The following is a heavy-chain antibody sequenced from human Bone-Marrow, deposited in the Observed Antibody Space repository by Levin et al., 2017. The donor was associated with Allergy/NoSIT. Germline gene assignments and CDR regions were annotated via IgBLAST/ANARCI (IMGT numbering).Heavy chain of an antibody. D-gene: IGHD3-3*01. CDR1: GFTISSNY. CDR2: IYSGGST. CDR3: AREKVFGVVEASYYYGMDG. J-gene: IGHJ6*02. Sequence: GGSLRLSCAASGFTISSNYMSWVRQAPGKGLEWVSVIYSGGSTYYADSVKGRFTISRDNSKNTLYLQMNSLRAEDTAVYYCAREKVFGVVEASYYYGMDGWGQGTTVTVSS. V-gene: IGHV3-53*01.